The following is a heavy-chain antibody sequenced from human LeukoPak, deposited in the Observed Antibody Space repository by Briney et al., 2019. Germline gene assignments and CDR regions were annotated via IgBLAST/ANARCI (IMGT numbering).Heavy chain of an antibody. CDR1: VYTFTSYG. CDR2: ISAYNCNT. J-gene: IGHJ4*02. D-gene: IGHD6-19*01. V-gene: IGHV1-18*01. Sequence: ASEKVSCKASVYTFTSYGISWVRQAPGQALEWMGWISAYNCNTNYAQKLQGRVTMTTDTSTSTAYVELKSLISDDTAVYYCAAGYSSGWYNYWGQGTLVTVSS. CDR3: AAGYSSGWYNY.